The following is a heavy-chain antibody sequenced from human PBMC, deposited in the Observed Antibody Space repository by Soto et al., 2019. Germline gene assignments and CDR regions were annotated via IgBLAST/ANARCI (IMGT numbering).Heavy chain of an antibody. J-gene: IGHJ3*02. CDR3: AREVDCSGGSCYLHDAFDI. CDR2: ISSSSSTI. CDR1: EFTFSNYA. V-gene: IGHV3-48*01. Sequence: GGSLRLSCAASEFTFSNYAMSWVRQAPGKGLDWVSYISSSSSTIYYADSVKGRFTISRDNAKNSLYLQMNSLRAEDTAVYYCAREVDCSGGSCYLHDAFDIWGQGTMVTVSS. D-gene: IGHD2-15*01.